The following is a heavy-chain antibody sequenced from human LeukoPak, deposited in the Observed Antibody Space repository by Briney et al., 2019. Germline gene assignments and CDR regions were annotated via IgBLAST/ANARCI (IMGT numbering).Heavy chain of an antibody. Sequence: GGSLRLSCAASGFSFSRYAMGWVRQAPGKGLEWVSRINSDGSSTSYADSVKGRFTISRDNAKNTLYLQMNSLRAEDTAVYYCAREGVAAADTYFDYWGQGTLVTVSS. J-gene: IGHJ4*02. V-gene: IGHV3-74*01. D-gene: IGHD6-13*01. CDR2: INSDGSST. CDR3: AREGVAAADTYFDY. CDR1: GFSFSRYA.